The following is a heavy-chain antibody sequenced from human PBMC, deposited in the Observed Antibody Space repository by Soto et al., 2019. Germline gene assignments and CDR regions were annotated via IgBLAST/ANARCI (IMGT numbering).Heavy chain of an antibody. CDR1: GFPFTTYG. J-gene: IGHJ4*02. CDR3: AAGWYYFDY. CDR2: ISYDGSNK. V-gene: IGHV3-30*03. D-gene: IGHD6-19*01. Sequence: GGSLRLSCAASGFPFTTYGMHWVRQAPGKGLEWVAVISYDGSNKYYADSVKGRFTISRDNSKNTLYLQMNSLRAEDTAVYYAAAGWYYFDYWGQGTLVTVSS.